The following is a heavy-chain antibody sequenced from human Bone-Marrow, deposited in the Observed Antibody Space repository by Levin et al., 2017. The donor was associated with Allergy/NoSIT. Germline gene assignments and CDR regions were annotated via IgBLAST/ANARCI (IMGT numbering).Heavy chain of an antibody. Sequence: ASVKVSCKASGFPFTRYYIHWVRQAPGQGLEWMGVINPTGDSTDYAQRFQGRVTVTRDTSTTTVHLELTDLKFEDTAIYYCARDREEYCGGDCGVDYWGQGTLVTVSS. CDR3: ARDREEYCGGDCGVDY. V-gene: IGHV1-46*01. CDR2: INPTGDST. J-gene: IGHJ4*02. D-gene: IGHD2-21*02. CDR1: GFPFTRYY.